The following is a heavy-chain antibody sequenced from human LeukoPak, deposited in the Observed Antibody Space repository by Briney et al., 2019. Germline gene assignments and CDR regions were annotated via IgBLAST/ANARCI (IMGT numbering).Heavy chain of an antibody. CDR3: AGLLERYYYYMDV. J-gene: IGHJ6*03. CDR1: GGSISSSSYY. V-gene: IGHV4-39*01. Sequence: SEGLSVTCTVSGGSISSSSYYWGWIRQPPGRGREWIGSIYYSGSTYYNPSLTRRVTISVDPSKNQFSLKLSSVPAADTAVYYCAGLLERYYYYMDVWGKGTTVTVSS. CDR2: IYYSGST.